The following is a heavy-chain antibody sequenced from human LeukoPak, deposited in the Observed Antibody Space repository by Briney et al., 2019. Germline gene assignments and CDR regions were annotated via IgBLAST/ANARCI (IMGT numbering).Heavy chain of an antibody. CDR2: IYYSGST. CDR3: ARAVGGDGSGSL. CDR1: GGSISSYY. D-gene: IGHD3-10*01. J-gene: IGHJ1*01. V-gene: IGHV4-59*12. Sequence: SETLSLTCTVSGGSISSYYWSWIRQPPGKGLEWIGNIYYSGSTNYNPSLKSRVTISVDTSRKQFFLRLSSVTAADTAMYYCARAVGGDGSGSLWGPGTLVTVSS.